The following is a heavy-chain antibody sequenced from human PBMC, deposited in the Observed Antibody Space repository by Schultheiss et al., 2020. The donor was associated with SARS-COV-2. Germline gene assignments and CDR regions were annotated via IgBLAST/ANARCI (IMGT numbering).Heavy chain of an antibody. D-gene: IGHD5-12*01. V-gene: IGHV1-18*01. CDR2: ISAYNGNT. J-gene: IGHJ4*02. CDR3: ARGGYSGYADY. Sequence: ASVKVSCKASGYTFTSYGISWVRQAPGQGLEWMGWISAYNGNTNYAQKLQGRVTITRDTSASTAYMELSSLRSEDTAMYYCARGGYSGYADYWGQGTLVTVSS. CDR1: GYTFTSYG.